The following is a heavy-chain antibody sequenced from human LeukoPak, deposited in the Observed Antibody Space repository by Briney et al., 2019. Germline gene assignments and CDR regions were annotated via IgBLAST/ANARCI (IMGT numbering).Heavy chain of an antibody. CDR1: GFTFSSYG. V-gene: IGHV3-30*02. Sequence: PGGSLRLSCAASGFTFSSYGMHRVRQAPGKGLEWVAFIRYDGSNKYYADSVKGRFTISRDNSKNTLYLQMNSLRAEDTAVYYCAKDLRGSSSWYYFDYWGQGTLVTVSS. D-gene: IGHD6-13*01. CDR3: AKDLRGSSSWYYFDY. CDR2: IRYDGSNK. J-gene: IGHJ4*02.